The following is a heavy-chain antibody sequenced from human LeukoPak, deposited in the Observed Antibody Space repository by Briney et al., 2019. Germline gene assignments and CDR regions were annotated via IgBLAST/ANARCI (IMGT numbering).Heavy chain of an antibody. CDR1: GFTFSSYS. J-gene: IGHJ4*02. CDR3: ARVQGYSSSSQYYFDY. D-gene: IGHD6-6*01. Sequence: PGGSLRLSCAASGFTFSSYSMNWVRQAPGKGLEWVSSISSSSSYIYYADSVKGRFTISRDNAKNSLYLQMNSLRAEDTAVYYCARVQGYSSSSQYYFDYWGQGTLVTVSS. V-gene: IGHV3-21*01. CDR2: ISSSSSYI.